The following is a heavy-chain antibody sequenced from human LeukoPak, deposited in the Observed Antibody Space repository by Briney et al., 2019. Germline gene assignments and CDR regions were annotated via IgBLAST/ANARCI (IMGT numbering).Heavy chain of an antibody. V-gene: IGHV3-9*01. CDR2: ISWNSGSI. J-gene: IGHJ4*02. D-gene: IGHD3-3*01. CDR3: AKADYDFWSGGNFDY. CDR1: GFTFDDYA. Sequence: GRSLRLSCAASGFTFDDYAMHWVRQAPGKGLEWVSGISWNSGSIGYADSVKGRFTISRDNAKNSLYLRMNSLRAEDTALYYCAKADYDFWSGGNFDYWGQGTLVTVSS.